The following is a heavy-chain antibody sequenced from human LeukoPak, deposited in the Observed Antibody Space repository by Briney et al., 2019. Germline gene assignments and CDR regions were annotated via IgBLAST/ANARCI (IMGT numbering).Heavy chain of an antibody. CDR3: ARDYGSGPWATMDV. D-gene: IGHD3-10*01. J-gene: IGHJ6*04. CDR2: IYTSGST. Sequence: SETLSLTCTVSGGSISSGSYYWSWIRQPAGKGLEWIGRIYTSGSTNYNPSLKSRVTISVDTSKNQFSLKLSSVTAADTAVYYCARDYGSGPWATMDVWGKGTTVTVSS. V-gene: IGHV4-61*02. CDR1: GGSISSGSYY.